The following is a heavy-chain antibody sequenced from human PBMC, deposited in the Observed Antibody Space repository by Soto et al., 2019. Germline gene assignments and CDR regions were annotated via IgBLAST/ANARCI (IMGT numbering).Heavy chain of an antibody. CDR2: IIPIFGTA. J-gene: IGHJ6*02. CDR1: GGTFSSYA. CDR3: ARGVAGTYYYYYYGMDV. Sequence: ASVKVSSKASGGTFSSYAISWVRQAPGQGLEWMGGIIPIFGTANYAQKFQGRVTITADESTSTAYMELSSLRSEDTAVYYCARGVAGTYYYYYYGMDVWGQGTTVTVSS. V-gene: IGHV1-69*13. D-gene: IGHD6-19*01.